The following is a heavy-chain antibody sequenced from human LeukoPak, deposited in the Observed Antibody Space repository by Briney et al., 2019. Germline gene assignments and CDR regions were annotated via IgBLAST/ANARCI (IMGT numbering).Heavy chain of an antibody. CDR1: GDTFTGYY. J-gene: IGHJ3*02. Sequence: ASVKVSCKASGDTFTGYYMHWVRQAPGQGLEWMGWINPNSGVTNYAQKFQGRVTMTRDTSISTAYMELSRLRSDDTAVYYCARAEDYGDSDDAFDIWGQGTMVTVSS. D-gene: IGHD4-17*01. CDR2: INPNSGVT. V-gene: IGHV1-2*02. CDR3: ARAEDYGDSDDAFDI.